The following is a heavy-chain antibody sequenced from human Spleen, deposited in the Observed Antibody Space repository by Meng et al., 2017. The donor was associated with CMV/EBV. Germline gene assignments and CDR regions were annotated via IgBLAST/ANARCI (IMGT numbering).Heavy chain of an antibody. J-gene: IGHJ4*02. CDR1: GFTVSSNY. D-gene: IGHD2-2*01. Sequence: GESLKISCAASGFTVSSNYMSWVRQAPGKGLEWVSVIYSGGSTYYADSVKGRFTISRDNSKNTLYLQMNSLRAEDTAVYYCAKDLRARGVVPASSFDYWGQGTLVTVSS. V-gene: IGHV3-53*01. CDR2: IYSGGST. CDR3: AKDLRARGVVPASSFDY.